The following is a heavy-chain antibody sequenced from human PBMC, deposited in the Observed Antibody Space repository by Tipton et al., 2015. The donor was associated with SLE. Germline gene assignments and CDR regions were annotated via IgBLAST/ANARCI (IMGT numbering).Heavy chain of an antibody. CDR3: ARTRGVTYYFDS. CDR1: GGSLSSGSYY. CDR2: LYFSGVT. J-gene: IGHJ4*02. V-gene: IGHV4-61*02. D-gene: IGHD3-10*01. Sequence: TLSLTCTVSGGSLSSGSYYWSWIRQPAGKGLEWIGRLYFSGVTDYNPSLKSRVTLSMDTSRNQFSLKLNSVTAADTAIYYCARTRGVTYYFDSWGQGMLVTVSS.